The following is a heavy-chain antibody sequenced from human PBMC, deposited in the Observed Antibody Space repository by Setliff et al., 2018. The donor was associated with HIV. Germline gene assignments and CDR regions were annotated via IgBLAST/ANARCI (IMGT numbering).Heavy chain of an antibody. D-gene: IGHD3-10*01. CDR1: GFSFSSYS. CDR2: ISGYSDTI. CDR3: TAGHYGPNP. V-gene: IGHV3-48*04. Sequence: LRLSCAASGFSFSSYSMNWVRQAPGKGLEWVSYISGYSDTIYYADSVKGRFTISRDNAGRSLYLQMNSLKVEDTAVYYCTAGHYGPNPWGQGTPVTVSS. J-gene: IGHJ5*01.